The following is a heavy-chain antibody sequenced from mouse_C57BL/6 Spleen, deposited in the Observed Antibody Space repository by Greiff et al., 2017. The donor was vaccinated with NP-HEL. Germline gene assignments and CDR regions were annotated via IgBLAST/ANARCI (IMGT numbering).Heavy chain of an antibody. CDR3: ARSGGWYFDV. CDR2: IHPNSGST. J-gene: IGHJ1*03. CDR1: GYTFTSYW. D-gene: IGHD3-1*01. V-gene: IGHV1-64*01. Sequence: QVQLQQPGAELVKPGASVKLSCKASGYTFTSYWMHWVKQRPGQGLEWIGMIHPNSGSTNYNEKFKSKATLTVDKSSSTAYMQLSSLTSEDSAGYYCARSGGWYFDVWGTGTTVTVSS.